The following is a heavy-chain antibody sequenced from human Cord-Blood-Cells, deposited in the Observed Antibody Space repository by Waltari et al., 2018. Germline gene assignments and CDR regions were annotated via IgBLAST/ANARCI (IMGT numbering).Heavy chain of an antibody. Sequence: QVQLVESGGGVVQPGRCLRLSCAASGFTFSSYGMHWVRQAPGKGLEGVAVIWYDGSNKYYADSVKGRFTISRDNSKNTLYLQMNSLRAEDTAVYYCARDRGGSYLDYWGQGTLVTVSS. V-gene: IGHV3-33*01. CDR3: ARDRGGSYLDY. CDR2: IWYDGSNK. CDR1: GFTFSSYG. D-gene: IGHD1-26*01. J-gene: IGHJ4*02.